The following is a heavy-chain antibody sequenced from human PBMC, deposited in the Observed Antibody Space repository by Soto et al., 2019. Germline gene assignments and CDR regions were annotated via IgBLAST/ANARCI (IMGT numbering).Heavy chain of an antibody. CDR3: ARGPTGCSSTSCYGWFDP. CDR2: INPNSGGT. Sequence: VQLVQSGAEVKKPGASVKVSCKASGYTFTGYYMHWVRQAPGQGLEWMGWINPNSGGTNYAQKFQGWVTMTRDTSSSTAYMELSRLRSDDTAVYYCARGPTGCSSTSCYGWFDPWGQGTLVTVSS. V-gene: IGHV1-2*04. CDR1: GYTFTGYY. D-gene: IGHD2-2*01. J-gene: IGHJ5*02.